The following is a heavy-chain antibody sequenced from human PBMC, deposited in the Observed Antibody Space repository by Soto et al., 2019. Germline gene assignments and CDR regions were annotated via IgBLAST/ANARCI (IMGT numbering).Heavy chain of an antibody. CDR2: IIPMFGTA. D-gene: IGHD3-22*01. J-gene: IGHJ4*02. Sequence: QVQLVQSGAEVKKPGSSVKVSCKASGDTFSSYAINWVRQAPGQGLEWMGGIIPMFGTANYAQKFKGRVTITACERMSTVYMELSSLRSEDTAVYYCARVGPAHYYDSSGYYSPLDYWGQGTLVTVSS. V-gene: IGHV1-69*01. CDR1: GDTFSSYA. CDR3: ARVGPAHYYDSSGYYSPLDY.